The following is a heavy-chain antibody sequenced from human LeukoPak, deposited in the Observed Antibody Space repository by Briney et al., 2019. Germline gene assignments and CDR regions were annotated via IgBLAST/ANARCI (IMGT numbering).Heavy chain of an antibody. V-gene: IGHV1-18*01. CDR3: ARESGWELLGLSIDY. J-gene: IGHJ4*02. Sequence: ASVKVSCKASGYTFTSYGINWVRQAPGQGLEWMGWISTYNGNTNYAQKLQDRVSMTTDTSTSTVYMELRSLRSDDTAVYYCARESGWELLGLSIDYWGQGTLVTVSS. D-gene: IGHD1-26*01. CDR1: GYTFTSYG. CDR2: ISTYNGNT.